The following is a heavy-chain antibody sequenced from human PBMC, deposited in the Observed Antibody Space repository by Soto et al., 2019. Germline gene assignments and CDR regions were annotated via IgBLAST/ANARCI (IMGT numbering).Heavy chain of an antibody. V-gene: IGHV1-2*04. J-gene: IGHJ3*02. D-gene: IGHD1-26*01. CDR2: INPNSGGT. CDR3: ARAPPYSGSYAFDI. CDR1: GYTFTGYY. Sequence: ASVKVSCKASGYTFTGYYMHWVRQAPGQGLEWMGWINPNSGGTNYAQKFQGWVTMTRDTSISTAYMELSRLRSDDTAVYYCARAPPYSGSYAFDIWGQGTMVTVSS.